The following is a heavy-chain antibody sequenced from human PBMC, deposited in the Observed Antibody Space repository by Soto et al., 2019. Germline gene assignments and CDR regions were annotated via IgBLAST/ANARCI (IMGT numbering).Heavy chain of an antibody. Sequence: GGSLRLSCAASGFTFRSYWMQWVRQAPGKGLVWVSWINSDGSSTSYADSVKGRFTISRDNSKNTLFLQMSSLRAEDTAIYYCAKVRSPYYYYAMDVWGQGTTVTVSS. J-gene: IGHJ6*02. V-gene: IGHV3-74*01. D-gene: IGHD3-10*01. CDR1: GFTFRSYW. CDR2: INSDGSST. CDR3: AKVRSPYYYYAMDV.